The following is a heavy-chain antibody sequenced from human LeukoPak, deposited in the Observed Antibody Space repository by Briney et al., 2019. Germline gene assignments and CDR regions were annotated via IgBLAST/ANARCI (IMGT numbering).Heavy chain of an antibody. V-gene: IGHV3-21*01. Sequence: TGGSLRLSCAASGFTFSSYSMNWVRQAPGKGLEWVSSISSSSSYIYYADSVEGRFTISRDNAKNSLYLQMNSLRAEDTAVYYCASSAVAGPYFDYWGQGTLVTVSS. CDR1: GFTFSSYS. CDR2: ISSSSSYI. J-gene: IGHJ4*02. D-gene: IGHD6-19*01. CDR3: ASSAVAGPYFDY.